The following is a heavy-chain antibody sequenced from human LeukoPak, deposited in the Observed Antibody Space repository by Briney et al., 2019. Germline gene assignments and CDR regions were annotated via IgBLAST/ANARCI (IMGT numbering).Heavy chain of an antibody. D-gene: IGHD1-26*01. CDR3: AREWYSGNPRRDYYYGMDV. V-gene: IGHV1-2*02. CDR2: INPNSGGT. J-gene: IGHJ6*02. CDR1: GYTFTGYY. Sequence: ASVKVSCKASGYTFTGYYMHWVRQAPGQGLEWMGWINPNSGGTNYAQKFQGRVTMTRDTSISTAYMELSRLRSGDTAVYYCAREWYSGNPRRDYYYGMDVWGQGTTVTVSS.